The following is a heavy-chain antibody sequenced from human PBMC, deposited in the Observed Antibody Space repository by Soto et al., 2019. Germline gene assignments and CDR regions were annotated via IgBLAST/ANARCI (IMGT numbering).Heavy chain of an antibody. D-gene: IGHD1-20*01. CDR2: IYWDDDK. J-gene: IGHJ4*02. Sequence: QITLKESGPTLVKPTQTLTLTCTFSGFSLSTSGVGVGWIRQPPVKALEWLAPIYWDDDKRYRSCLKSRLTITKDNTKNQVVLTLTNMDPVDTATYYCAHSGWTSVTGTNGCDYWGQGPLVTVSA. CDR3: AHSGWTSVTGTNGCDY. V-gene: IGHV2-5*02. CDR1: GFSLSTSGVG.